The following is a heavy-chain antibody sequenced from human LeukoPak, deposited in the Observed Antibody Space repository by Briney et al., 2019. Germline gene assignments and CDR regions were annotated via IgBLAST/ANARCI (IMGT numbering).Heavy chain of an antibody. V-gene: IGHV4-39*01. Sequence: PSETLSLTCTVSGGSISSSSYYWGWIRQPPGKGLEWIGSIYYSGSTYYNPSLKSRVTISVDTSKNQFSLKLGSVTAADTAVYYCARRWYSSSWYLPYYYYGMDVWGQGTTVTVSS. CDR2: IYYSGST. D-gene: IGHD6-13*01. CDR3: ARRWYSSSWYLPYYYYGMDV. J-gene: IGHJ6*02. CDR1: GGSISSSSYY.